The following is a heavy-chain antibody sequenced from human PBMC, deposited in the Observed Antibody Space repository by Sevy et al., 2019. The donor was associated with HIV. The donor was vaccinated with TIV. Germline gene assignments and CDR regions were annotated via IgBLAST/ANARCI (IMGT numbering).Heavy chain of an antibody. CDR1: GFNFNIYS. Sequence: GGSLRLSCVASGFNFNIYSMSWVRQAPGKGLEWVLTLSFGCGRINHADSVQGRFTMFRDDSKKTVYLEMNSLRAEDTAVYYCAREGCTRPHDHWGQGTLVTVSS. CDR2: LSFGCGRI. D-gene: IGHD2-8*01. V-gene: IGHV3-23*01. J-gene: IGHJ4*02. CDR3: AREGCTRPHDH.